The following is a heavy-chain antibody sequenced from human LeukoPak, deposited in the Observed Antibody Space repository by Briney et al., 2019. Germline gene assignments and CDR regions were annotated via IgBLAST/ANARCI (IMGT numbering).Heavy chain of an antibody. V-gene: IGHV3-30*04. Sequence: GGSLRLSCAASEFTFSSYAMHWVRQAPGKGLEWVAVISYDGSNKYYADSVKGRFTISRDDSKNTLYLQMNSLRAEDTAVYYCARHLSGVTGYTYGRGIDYWGQGTLVTVSS. J-gene: IGHJ4*02. CDR3: ARHLSGVTGYTYGRGIDY. D-gene: IGHD5-18*01. CDR2: ISYDGSNK. CDR1: EFTFSSYA.